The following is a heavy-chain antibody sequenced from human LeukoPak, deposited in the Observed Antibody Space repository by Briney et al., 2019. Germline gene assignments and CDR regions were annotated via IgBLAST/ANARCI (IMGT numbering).Heavy chain of an antibody. CDR3: ARAAGLADSPAFDY. D-gene: IGHD3/OR15-3a*01. V-gene: IGHV4-59*01. CDR2: IYSSGTT. J-gene: IGHJ4*02. CDR1: GGSISSWY. Sequence: PSETLSLTCTVSGGSISSWYWNWIRQPPGKGLEWIGYIYSSGTTNYNPSLKSRANISVDASKNQFSLKLVSVTAADTAIYYCARAAGLADSPAFDYWGQGTLVTVSS.